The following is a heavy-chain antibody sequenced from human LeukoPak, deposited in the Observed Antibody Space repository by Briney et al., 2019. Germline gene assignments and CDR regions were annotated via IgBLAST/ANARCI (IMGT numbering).Heavy chain of an antibody. V-gene: IGHV3-7*04. D-gene: IGHD3-22*01. Sequence: QPGGSLRLSCAASGFTFSSYWMSWVRQAPGKGLEWVANIKQHGSEKYYVDSVKGRFTISRDNAKNSLYLQMNSLRAEDTSVYYCARDRADYYDSSGYRDYWGQGTLVTVSS. CDR3: ARDRADYYDSSGYRDY. CDR2: IKQHGSEK. J-gene: IGHJ4*02. CDR1: GFTFSSYW.